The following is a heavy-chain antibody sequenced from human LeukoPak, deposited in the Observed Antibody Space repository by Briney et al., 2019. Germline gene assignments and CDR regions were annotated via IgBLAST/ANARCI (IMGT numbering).Heavy chain of an antibody. CDR1: GFTFDDYA. V-gene: IGHV3-9*01. J-gene: IGHJ3*02. D-gene: IGHD2-15*01. CDR3: ARDSGSCRGCAFGI. Sequence: PGGSLRLSCAASGFTFDDYAVHWVRQAPGKGLEWVSGIRWNSGTLGYVDSVEGRFTISRDNAKNSLYLQMNSLRVDDTAVYYCARDSGSCRGCAFGIWGQGTVVTVSS. CDR2: IRWNSGTL.